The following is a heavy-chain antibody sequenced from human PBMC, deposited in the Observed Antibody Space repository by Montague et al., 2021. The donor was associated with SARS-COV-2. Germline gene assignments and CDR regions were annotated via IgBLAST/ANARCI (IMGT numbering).Heavy chain of an antibody. Sequence: SETLSLTCTVSGGSISSYYWSWIRQPPGKGLEWIGYIYYSGSTNYNPSLKSRVPISVDTSKSQFSLKLSSVTAADTAVYYCARRSLGYCSGGSCYSGYDYWGQGTLVTVSS. CDR3: ARRSLGYCSGGSCYSGYDY. CDR2: IYYSGST. D-gene: IGHD2-15*01. J-gene: IGHJ4*02. CDR1: GGSISSYY. V-gene: IGHV4-59*01.